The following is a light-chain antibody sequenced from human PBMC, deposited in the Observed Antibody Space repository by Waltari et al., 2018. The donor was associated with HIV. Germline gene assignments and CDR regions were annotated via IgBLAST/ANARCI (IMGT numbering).Light chain of an antibody. CDR2: EGS. CDR3: TSYAGSGEYV. V-gene: IGLV2-8*01. J-gene: IGLJ1*01. Sequence: QSALTQPPSASGSPGPSVTISCPGTSSDVGGYAYVSWYQHHPGKVPRLIMYEGSKRPSGVPDRFSGFKSGNTASLTVSGLQAEDEADYYCTSYAGSGEYVFGTGTKVTVL. CDR1: SSDVGGYAY.